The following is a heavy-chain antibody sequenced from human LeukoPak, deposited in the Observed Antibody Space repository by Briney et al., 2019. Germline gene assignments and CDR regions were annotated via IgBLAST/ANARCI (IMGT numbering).Heavy chain of an antibody. V-gene: IGHV4-39*07. Sequence: SETLSLTCTVSGGSISSSSYYWGWIRQPPGKGLEWIGEINHSGSTNYNPSLKSRVTISVDTSKNQFSLKLSSVTAADTAVYYCARLLVTAAHPFDYWGQGTLVTVSS. J-gene: IGHJ4*02. CDR3: ARLLVTAAHPFDY. CDR2: INHSGST. D-gene: IGHD2-21*02. CDR1: GGSISSSSYY.